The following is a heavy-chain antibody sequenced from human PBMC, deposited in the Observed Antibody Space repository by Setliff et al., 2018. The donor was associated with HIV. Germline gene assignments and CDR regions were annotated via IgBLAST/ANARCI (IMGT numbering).Heavy chain of an antibody. D-gene: IGHD3-10*01. J-gene: IGHJ4*02. V-gene: IGHV4-59*08. CDR3: ARHDYGSGSYSDFDY. CDR1: GGSMNIHY. Sequence: KPSETLSLTCTVSGGSMNIHYWSWIRQPPGKGLEWIVHIYSSGSTSYNPSLKRRVTISVDTSKNQFSLKLSSVTAADTAVYYCARHDYGSGSYSDFDYWGRGTLVTVSS. CDR2: IYSSGST.